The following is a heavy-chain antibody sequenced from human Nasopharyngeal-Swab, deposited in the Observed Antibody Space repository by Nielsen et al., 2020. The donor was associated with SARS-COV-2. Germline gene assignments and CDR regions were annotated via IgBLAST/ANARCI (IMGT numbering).Heavy chain of an antibody. V-gene: IGHV4-39*01. CDR3: ATHPRGQLDPFDY. CDR1: GGSISSSSYY. J-gene: IGHJ4*02. D-gene: IGHD6-13*01. Sequence: SETLSLTCTVSGGSISSSSYYWGWIRQPPGKGLEWIGSIYYSGSTYYNPSLKSRVTISVDTSKNQFSLKLSSVTAADTAVYYCATHPRGQLDPFDYWGQGSLVTVSS. CDR2: IYYSGST.